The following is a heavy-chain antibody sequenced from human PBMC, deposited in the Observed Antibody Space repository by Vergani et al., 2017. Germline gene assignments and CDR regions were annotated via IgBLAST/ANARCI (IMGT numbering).Heavy chain of an antibody. J-gene: IGHJ4*02. D-gene: IGHD5-18*01. CDR2: IYHSGST. CDR3: ARVPGYSYGYAVDY. CDR1: GYSISSGYY. V-gene: IGHV4-38-2*02. Sequence: QVQLQESGPGLVKPSETLSLTCTVSGYSISSGYYWGWIRQPPGKGLEWVGSIYHSGSTYYNPSLKSRVTISVDTSKNHFSLKLSSVTAADTAVYYCARVPGYSYGYAVDYWGQGTLVTVSS.